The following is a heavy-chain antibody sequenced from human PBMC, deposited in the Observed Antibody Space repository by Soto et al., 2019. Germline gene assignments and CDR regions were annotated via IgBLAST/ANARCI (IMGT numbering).Heavy chain of an antibody. CDR1: GFTFSDYY. CDR2: ISSSGSTI. CDR3: ARMFGVGYYYGMDV. D-gene: IGHD3-10*02. J-gene: IGHJ6*02. Sequence: GGSLRLSCAASGFTFSDYYMSWIRQAPGKGLEWVSYISSSGSTIYYADSVKGRFTISRGNAKNSLYLQMNSLRAEDTAVYYCARMFGVGYYYGMDVWGQGTTVTVSS. V-gene: IGHV3-11*01.